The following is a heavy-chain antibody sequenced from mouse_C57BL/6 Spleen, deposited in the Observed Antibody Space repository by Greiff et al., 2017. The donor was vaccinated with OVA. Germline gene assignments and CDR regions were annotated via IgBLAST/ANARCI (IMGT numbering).Heavy chain of an antibody. CDR2: ISYSGST. D-gene: IGHD2-5*01. CDR3: ARYYSNSYAMDY. CDR1: GYSITSDY. Sequence: VQLKQSGPGLAKPSQTLSLTCSVTGYSITSDYWNWIRQFPGNKLEYMGYISYSGSTYYNPSLKSRISITRDTSKNQYYLQLNSVTTEDTATYYCARYYSNSYAMDYWGQGTSVTVSS. J-gene: IGHJ4*01. V-gene: IGHV3-8*01.